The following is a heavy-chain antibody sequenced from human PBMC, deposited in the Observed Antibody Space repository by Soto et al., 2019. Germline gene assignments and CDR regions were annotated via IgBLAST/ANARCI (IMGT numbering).Heavy chain of an antibody. D-gene: IGHD1-26*01. Sequence: GASVKVSCKASGYTFTSYGFSWVRQAPGQGLEWMGWISAYNGNTNYAQKLQGRVTMTTDTSTSTAYMELRSLRSDDTAVYYCAREGSRPYYYYGMDAWGQGTTVTVSS. CDR2: ISAYNGNT. CDR3: AREGSRPYYYYGMDA. CDR1: GYTFTSYG. V-gene: IGHV1-18*01. J-gene: IGHJ6*02.